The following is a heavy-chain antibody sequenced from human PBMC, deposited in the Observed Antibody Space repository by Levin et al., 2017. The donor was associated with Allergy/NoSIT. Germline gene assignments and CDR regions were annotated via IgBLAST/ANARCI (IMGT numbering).Heavy chain of an antibody. CDR1: GFPFSGYG. D-gene: IGHD3-10*01. Sequence: GESLKISCAVSGFPFSGYGMSWVRQAPGEGPEWVSTISDSGENTHYADSVRGRFTISRDNSRNTLYLQMNSLRAEDTAVYYCARDLQFWGVNGGVDSWGRGTLVTVSS. V-gene: IGHV3-23*01. J-gene: IGHJ5*01. CDR3: ARDLQFWGVNGGVDS. CDR2: ISDSGENT.